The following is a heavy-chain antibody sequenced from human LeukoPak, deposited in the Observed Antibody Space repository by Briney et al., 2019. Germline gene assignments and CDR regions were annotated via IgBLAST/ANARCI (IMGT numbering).Heavy chain of an antibody. CDR1: GGSISSSSYY. Sequence: SSETLSLTCIVSGGSISSSSYYWGWIRQPPGKGLEWIGSMYYSGNTYYNPSLKRRVTISVDTSKNQFSLRLNSVTAADTAMYYCARHDDIAAFQNGLDVWGQGTTVTVSS. CDR3: ARHDDIAAFQNGLDV. V-gene: IGHV4-39*01. D-gene: IGHD1-1*01. J-gene: IGHJ6*02. CDR2: MYYSGNT.